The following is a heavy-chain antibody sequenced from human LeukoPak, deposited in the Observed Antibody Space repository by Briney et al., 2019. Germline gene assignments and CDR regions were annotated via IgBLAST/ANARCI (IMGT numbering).Heavy chain of an antibody. CDR3: ARRSYYYDSSGYCRGAFDI. Sequence: SETLSLTCAVYGGSFSGYYWGWIRQPPGKGLEWIGEINHSGSTNYNPSLKSRVTISVDTSKNQFSLKLSSVTAADTAVYYCARRSYYYDSSGYCRGAFDIWGQGTMVTVSS. CDR1: GGSFSGYY. V-gene: IGHV4-34*01. J-gene: IGHJ3*02. D-gene: IGHD3-22*01. CDR2: INHSGST.